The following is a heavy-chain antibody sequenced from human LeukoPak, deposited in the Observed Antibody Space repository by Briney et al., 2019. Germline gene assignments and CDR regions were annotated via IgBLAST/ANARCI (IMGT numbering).Heavy chain of an antibody. Sequence: GGSLRLSCAASGFTFSSYSMNWVRQAPGKGLEWVSYISSGSSTIYYADSVKGRFTISRDNAKNSLYLQMNSLRAEDTAVYYCARDQWVGATMGYWGQGTLVTVSS. D-gene: IGHD1-26*01. CDR3: ARDQWVGATMGY. CDR1: GFTFSSYS. J-gene: IGHJ4*02. V-gene: IGHV3-48*01. CDR2: ISSGSSTI.